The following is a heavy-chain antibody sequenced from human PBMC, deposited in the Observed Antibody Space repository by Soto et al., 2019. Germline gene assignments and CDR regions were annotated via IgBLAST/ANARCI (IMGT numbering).Heavy chain of an antibody. CDR2: ISGSGDRT. CDR3: ANWVEGSPVLFAY. J-gene: IGHJ4*02. Sequence: GGSLRLSCAGSGFTFYIYAMSWVRQAPGKGLEWVSAISGSGDRTYYADSVKGRFTISRDNSKNTLYLQMSNLRADDTAVYYCANWVEGSPVLFAYWGQGTLVTAPQ. D-gene: IGHD6-13*01. CDR1: GFTFYIYA. V-gene: IGHV3-23*01.